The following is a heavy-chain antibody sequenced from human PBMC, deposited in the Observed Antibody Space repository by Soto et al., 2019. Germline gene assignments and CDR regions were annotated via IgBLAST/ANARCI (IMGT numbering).Heavy chain of an antibody. J-gene: IGHJ4*02. CDR1: GFTFSNSA. CDR2: ISGSGGST. V-gene: IGHV3-23*01. Sequence: GGSLRLSCAASGFTFSNSAMTWVRQAPGKGLEWVSAISGSGGSTYYTDSVMGRFTISRDNSKNTLYLQMNSLGAEDTAVYYCANRVTTVTTISDYWGQGTLVTVS. CDR3: ANRVTTVTTISDY. D-gene: IGHD4-17*01.